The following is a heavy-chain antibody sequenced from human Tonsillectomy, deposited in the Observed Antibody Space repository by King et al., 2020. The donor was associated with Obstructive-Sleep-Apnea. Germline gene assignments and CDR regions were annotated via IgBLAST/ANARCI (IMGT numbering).Heavy chain of an antibody. CDR1: GFTFDAFA. V-gene: IGHV3-9*01. Sequence: VQLVESGGGLVQPGGSLRLSCAGSGFTFDAFAMYWVRQAPGKGLEWVSGITWKGDNAGYADSVRGRFTISRDNAKNSLYLHMTSLRSDDTAMYYCATVADYWGQGTLITVSS. CDR2: ITWKGDNA. J-gene: IGHJ4*02. CDR3: ATVADY.